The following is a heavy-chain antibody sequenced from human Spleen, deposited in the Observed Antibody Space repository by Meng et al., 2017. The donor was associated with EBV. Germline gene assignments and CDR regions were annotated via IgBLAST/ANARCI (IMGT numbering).Heavy chain of an antibody. V-gene: IGHV2-5*02. D-gene: IGHD2/OR15-2a*01. CDR3: AHQIDANWFDP. J-gene: IGHJ5*02. CDR2: IYWDDDK. CDR1: GFSLSTRGVS. Sequence: QVPLNESGPTLVQPTPTLTLTCTFSGFSLSTRGVSVGWIRQPPGKALEWLALIYWDDDKRYSPSLINRLTITKDTSKNQVVLTMTNMDPVDTATYYCAHQIDANWFDPWGQGTLVTVSS.